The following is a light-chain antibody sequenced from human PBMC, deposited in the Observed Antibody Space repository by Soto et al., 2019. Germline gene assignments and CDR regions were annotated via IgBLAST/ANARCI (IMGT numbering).Light chain of an antibody. CDR2: GAS. Sequence: DIELTQSPGSLSLSPGDRVTLSCRASQTLSNNIYLAWYQQKPGKAPRLLIYGASSRATGIPTRFSGSGSGTDFTLTISRLEPEDFAVYYCQQIASYPFTFGEGTKVDIK. V-gene: IGKV3-20*01. CDR1: QTLSNNIY. J-gene: IGKJ4*01. CDR3: QQIASYPFT.